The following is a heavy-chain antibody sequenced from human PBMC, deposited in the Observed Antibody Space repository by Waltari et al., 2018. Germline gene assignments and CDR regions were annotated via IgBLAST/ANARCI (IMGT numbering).Heavy chain of an antibody. V-gene: IGHV4-34*01. CDR2: NNHSGTT. J-gene: IGHJ4*02. Sequence: QVQLQQWGAGLLKPSETLSLTCAVYGGSFSGYYWSWIRQPPGKGLEWIGENNHSGTTNYTPSLKSRDTISVDTSKNQFSLKRGSVTAADTAVYYCARGLSVLRGSYYYWGQGTLDTVSS. D-gene: IGHD1-26*01. CDR1: GGSFSGYY. CDR3: ARGLSVLRGSYYY.